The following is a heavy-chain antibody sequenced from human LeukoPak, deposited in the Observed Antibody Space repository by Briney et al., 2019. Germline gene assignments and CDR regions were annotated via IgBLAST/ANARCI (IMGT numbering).Heavy chain of an antibody. Sequence: PSETLSLTRPVSAGSISNYYWSWIRPPPGKGLEWIGYIYYSGSTNYSPSLKSRVSMSIDTSKNQFSLKLSSVTAADTAVYYCARWSGYALDWGQGTLVTVSS. CDR3: ARWSGYALD. V-gene: IGHV4-59*01. CDR1: AGSISNYY. D-gene: IGHD2-2*01. CDR2: IYYSGST. J-gene: IGHJ4*02.